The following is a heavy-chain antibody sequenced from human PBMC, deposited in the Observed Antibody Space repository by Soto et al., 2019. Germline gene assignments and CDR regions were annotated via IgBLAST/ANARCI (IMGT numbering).Heavy chain of an antibody. CDR3: ARCSGGSCYSSRRGAFDI. J-gene: IGHJ3*02. V-gene: IGHV4-59*01. CDR2: IYYSGST. D-gene: IGHD2-15*01. CDR1: GGSISSYY. Sequence: SETLSLTCTVSGGSISSYYWSWIRQPPGKRLERIGYIYYSGSTNYNPSLKSRVTISVDTSKNQFSLKLSSVTAADTAVYYCARCSGGSCYSSRRGAFDIWGQGTMVTVSS.